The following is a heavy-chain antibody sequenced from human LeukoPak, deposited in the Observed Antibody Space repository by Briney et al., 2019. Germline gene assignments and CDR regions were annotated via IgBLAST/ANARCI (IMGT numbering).Heavy chain of an antibody. D-gene: IGHD3-22*01. V-gene: IGHV1-18*01. CDR2: ISTYNGKT. CDR1: GGTFSSYA. CDR3: ARDGQYYYDSGGSYPKGDY. J-gene: IGHJ4*02. Sequence: ASVKVSCKASGGTFSSYAISWVRQAPGQGLEWMGWISTYNGKTKYAQKVQGRVTMTKDTSASTAYMELRSLRSDDTAVYYCARDGQYYYDSGGSYPKGDYWGQGTLVTVSS.